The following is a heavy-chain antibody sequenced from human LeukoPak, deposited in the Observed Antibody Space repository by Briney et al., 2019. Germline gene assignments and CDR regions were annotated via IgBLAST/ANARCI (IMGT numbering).Heavy chain of an antibody. CDR3: ARGGGVGGHWYQLQKNWFDP. CDR1: GFTFNNYA. D-gene: IGHD2-2*01. J-gene: IGHJ5*02. Sequence: PGGSLRLSCAASGFTFNNYALTWVRQTPGKGLECVSAISGDGVSPYYADSVRGRFTISRDNAKNSLYLQMNSLRAEDTAVYYCARGGGVGGHWYQLQKNWFDPWGQGTLVTVSS. V-gene: IGHV3-23*01. CDR2: ISGDGVSP.